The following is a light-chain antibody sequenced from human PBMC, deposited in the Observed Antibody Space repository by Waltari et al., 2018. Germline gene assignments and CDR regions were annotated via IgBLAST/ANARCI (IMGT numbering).Light chain of an antibody. CDR2: WAS. V-gene: IGKV4-1*01. J-gene: IGKJ4*01. CDR3: QQYITTLT. CDR1: QTILYSPTNRNY. Sequence: DFVMTQSPDSLAVSLGERATINCKSSQTILYSPTNRNYLAWYQQRPGQPPKLLIYWASVRAAGVPDRFSGSGSGTDFTLTISSLHPEDVAVYYCQQYITTLTFGGGTKVEIK.